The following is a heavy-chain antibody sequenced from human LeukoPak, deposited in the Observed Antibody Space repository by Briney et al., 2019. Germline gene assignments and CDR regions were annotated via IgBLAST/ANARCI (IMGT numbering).Heavy chain of an antibody. V-gene: IGHV1-2*02. CDR1: GYTFTDYY. CDR3: ARKGGAVLTGYHY. CDR2: INPNTGGT. D-gene: IGHD3-9*01. Sequence: VASVKVSCKPSGYTFTDYYIHWVRQAPGQGLEWMGWINPNTGGTSYAQRFRGRVTMTRDTSISTAYMEPSSLRSDDTAVFYCARKGGAVLTGYHYWGQGTLVTVSS. J-gene: IGHJ4*02.